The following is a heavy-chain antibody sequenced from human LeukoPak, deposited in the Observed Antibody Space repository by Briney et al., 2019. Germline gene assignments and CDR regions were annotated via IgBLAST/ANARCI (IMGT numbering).Heavy chain of an antibody. D-gene: IGHD6-13*01. CDR3: ARGRRIAAAGREGPFDY. V-gene: IGHV4-34*01. Sequence: SETLSLTCAVYGGSFSGYYWSWIRQPPGEGLEWFGEINHSGSTNYNPSLKSRVTISVDTSKNQFSLKLSSVTAADTAVYYCARGRRIAAAGREGPFDYWGQGTLVTVSS. CDR1: GGSFSGYY. J-gene: IGHJ4*02. CDR2: INHSGST.